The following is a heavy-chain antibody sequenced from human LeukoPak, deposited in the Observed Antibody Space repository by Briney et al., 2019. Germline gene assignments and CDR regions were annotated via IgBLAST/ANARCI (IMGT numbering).Heavy chain of an antibody. V-gene: IGHV3-7*04. Sequence: GESLRLSCAASGFTFSNYWMTWVRQAPGKGLEWVSNINRDGSEKYYADSVKGRFTITRDNAKNSLYLQMNSLRAEDTAVYACTRGFYRQGNAFEIWGQGTVVTVSS. CDR2: INRDGSEK. J-gene: IGHJ3*02. CDR3: TRGFYRQGNAFEI. D-gene: IGHD2/OR15-2a*01. CDR1: GFTFSNYW.